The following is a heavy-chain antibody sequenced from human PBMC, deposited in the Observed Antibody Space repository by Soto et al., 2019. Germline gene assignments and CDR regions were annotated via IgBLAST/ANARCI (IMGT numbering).Heavy chain of an antibody. J-gene: IGHJ4*02. D-gene: IGHD5-18*01. CDR2: IYYSGST. CDR1: GGSISSGGYY. CDR3: ARVRNRGYSYGFYY. V-gene: IGHV4-31*03. Sequence: PSETLSLTCTVSGGSISSGGYYWSWIRQHPGKGLEWIGYIYYSGSTYYNPSLKSRVTISVDTSKNQFSLKLSSVTAADTAVYYCARVRNRGYSYGFYYWGQGTLVTVSS.